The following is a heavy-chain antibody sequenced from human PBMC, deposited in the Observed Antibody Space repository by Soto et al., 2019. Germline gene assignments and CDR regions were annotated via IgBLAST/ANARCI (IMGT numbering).Heavy chain of an antibody. V-gene: IGHV3-73*02. CDR2: IRSKANSYAT. CDR1: GFTFSGSA. J-gene: IGHJ4*02. CDR3: TRHGYSGYADY. Sequence: EVQLVESGGGLVQPGGSLKLSCAASGFTFSGSAMHWVRQASGKGLEWVGRIRSKANSYATAYAASVKGRFTISRDDSKNTAYLQMNSLKTEDTAVYYCTRHGYSGYADYWGQGTLVTVSS. D-gene: IGHD5-12*01.